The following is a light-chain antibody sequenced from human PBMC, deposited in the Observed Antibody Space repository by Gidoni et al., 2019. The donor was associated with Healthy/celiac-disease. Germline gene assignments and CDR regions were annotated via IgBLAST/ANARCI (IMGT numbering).Light chain of an antibody. J-gene: IGKJ3*01. CDR3: QQYYSTPFT. CDR2: WAS. V-gene: IGKV4-1*01. Sequence: DIVMTQSPDSLAVSLGERATINCKSSQSVLYSSNNKNYLAGYQQKPGQPPKLLIYWASTRESGVPDRFSGSGSGTDFTLTISSLQAEDGAVYYCQQYYSTPFTFGPGTKVDI. CDR1: QSVLYSSNNKNY.